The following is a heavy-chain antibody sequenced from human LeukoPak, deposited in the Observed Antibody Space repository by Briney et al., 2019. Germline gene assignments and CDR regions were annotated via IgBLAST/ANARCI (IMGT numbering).Heavy chain of an antibody. Sequence: PGGSLRLSCAASGFTFSSYAMSWVRQAPWKWLEWVSAISGSGGSTYYADSVKGRFTISRDNSKNTLYLQMNSLRAEDTAVYYCAKRAGSYYNGPFDYWGQGTLVTVSS. D-gene: IGHD3-10*01. CDR2: ISGSGGST. CDR1: GFTFSSYA. V-gene: IGHV3-23*01. CDR3: AKRAGSYYNGPFDY. J-gene: IGHJ4*02.